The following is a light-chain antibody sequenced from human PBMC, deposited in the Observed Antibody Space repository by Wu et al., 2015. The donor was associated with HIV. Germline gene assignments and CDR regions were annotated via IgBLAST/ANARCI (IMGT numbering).Light chain of an antibody. Sequence: DIQMTQSPSSVSASVGDRVTITCRASRDIRNWLVWYQQKPGKAPKFLIYAASSLQSGVPSRFSGSGSGTDFSLTISGLQPEDSATYFCQQAKSLPFTFGQGTRLEIK. CDR2: AAS. CDR1: RDIRNW. V-gene: IGKV1-12*02. CDR3: QQAKSLPFT. J-gene: IGKJ5*01.